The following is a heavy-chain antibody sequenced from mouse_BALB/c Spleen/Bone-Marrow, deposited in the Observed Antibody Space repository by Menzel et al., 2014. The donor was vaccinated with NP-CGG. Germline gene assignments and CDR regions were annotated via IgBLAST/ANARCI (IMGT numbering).Heavy chain of an antibody. D-gene: IGHD2-14*01. CDR1: GYSFTGYT. Sequence: VHVKQSGPELVKPGASMKISCKASGYSFTGYTMNWVKQSHGKNLEWIGLINPYNGGTSYNQKFKGKATLTVDKSSSTAYMELLSLTSEDSAVYYCSSDRYDVAMDYWGQGTSVTVSS. CDR3: SSDRYDVAMDY. V-gene: IGHV1-18*01. J-gene: IGHJ4*01. CDR2: INPYNGGT.